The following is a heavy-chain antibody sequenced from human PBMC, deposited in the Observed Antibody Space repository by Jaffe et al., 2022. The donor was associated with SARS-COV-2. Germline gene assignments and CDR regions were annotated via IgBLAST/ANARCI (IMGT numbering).Heavy chain of an antibody. J-gene: IGHJ4*02. CDR3: VRDKTVRGVVITAEDC. D-gene: IGHD3-10*01. Sequence: QVQLVESGGGVVQPGRSLRLSCAASGFSFSSYAMHWVRQAPGEGLEWVAVISYDGSDEYYADSVKGRFTISRDNSKNTLSLQMKSLRAEDTAVYYCVRDKTVRGVVITAEDCWGQGTLVTVSS. CDR2: ISYDGSDE. CDR1: GFSFSSYA. V-gene: IGHV3-30*04.